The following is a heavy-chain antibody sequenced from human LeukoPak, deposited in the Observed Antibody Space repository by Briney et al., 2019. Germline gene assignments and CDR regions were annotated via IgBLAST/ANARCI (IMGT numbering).Heavy chain of an antibody. D-gene: IGHD2-15*01. Sequence: GASVKVSCKASGYTFIGYYMHWVRQAPGQGLEWMGWINPNSGGTNYAQKFQGRVTMTRDTSISTAYMELSRLRSDDTAVYYCARGRFCSVGSCLGVVNWGQGTLGTVSS. CDR3: ARGRFCSVGSCLGVVN. J-gene: IGHJ4*02. V-gene: IGHV1-2*02. CDR2: INPNSGGT. CDR1: GYTFIGYY.